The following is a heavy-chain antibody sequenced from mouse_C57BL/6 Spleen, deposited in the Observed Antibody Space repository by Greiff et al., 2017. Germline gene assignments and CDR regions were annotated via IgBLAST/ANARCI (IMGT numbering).Heavy chain of an antibody. V-gene: IGHV1-82*01. CDR3: ARDWDWDY. D-gene: IGHD4-1*01. Sequence: VKLQQSGPELVKPGASVKISCKASGYAFSSSWMNWVKQRPGKGLEWIGRIYTGDGDTNYNGKFKGKATLTADKSSSTAYMQLSSLTSEDSAVYFCARDWDWDYWGQGTTLTVSS. CDR1: GYAFSSSW. CDR2: IYTGDGDT. J-gene: IGHJ2*01.